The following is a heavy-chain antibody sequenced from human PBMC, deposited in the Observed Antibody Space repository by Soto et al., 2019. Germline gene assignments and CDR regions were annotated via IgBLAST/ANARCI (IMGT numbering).Heavy chain of an antibody. V-gene: IGHV3-15*01. D-gene: IGHD3-9*01. CDR1: GFTFSSYA. J-gene: IGHJ4*02. CDR2: IKSKTDGGTT. CDR3: TTEYYDILTGRRDY. Sequence: GGSLRLSCAASGFTFSSYAMHWVRQAPGKGLEWVGRIKSKTDGGTTDYAAPVKGRFTISRDDSKNTLYLQMNSLKTEDTAVYYCTTEYYDILTGRRDYWGQGTLVTVSS.